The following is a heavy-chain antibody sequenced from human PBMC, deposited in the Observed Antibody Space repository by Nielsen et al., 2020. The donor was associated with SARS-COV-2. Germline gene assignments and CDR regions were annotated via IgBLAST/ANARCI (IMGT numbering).Heavy chain of an antibody. D-gene: IGHD5-18*01. Sequence: SVKVSCKASGGTFSSYAISWVRQAPGQGLEWMGRIIPILGIANYAQKFQGRVTITADKSTSTAYMELSSLRSEDTAVYYCAREEGRQLWFVLSSAFDIWGQGTMVTVSS. CDR3: AREEGRQLWFVLSSAFDI. CDR2: IIPILGIA. CDR1: GGTFSSYA. J-gene: IGHJ3*02. V-gene: IGHV1-69*04.